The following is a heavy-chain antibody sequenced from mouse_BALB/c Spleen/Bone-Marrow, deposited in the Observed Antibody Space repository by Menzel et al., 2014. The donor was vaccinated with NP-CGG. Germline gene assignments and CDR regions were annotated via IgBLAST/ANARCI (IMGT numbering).Heavy chain of an antibody. D-gene: IGHD1-1*01. J-gene: IGHJ2*01. CDR2: IDPANGNT. CDR3: AYGSSYDYFDY. CDR1: GFNIKDTY. V-gene: IGHV14-3*02. Sequence: EVKLMESGAELVKPGASVKLSCTASGFNIKDTYMHWVKQRPEQGLEWIGRIDPANGNTKYDPKFQGKATITADTSSNTAYLQLSSLTSEDTAVYYCAYGSSYDYFDYWGQGTPLTSYS.